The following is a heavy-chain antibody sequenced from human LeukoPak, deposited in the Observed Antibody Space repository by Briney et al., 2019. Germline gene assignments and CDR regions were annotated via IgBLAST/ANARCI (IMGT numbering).Heavy chain of an antibody. CDR1: GGSMIDSIT. J-gene: IGHJ5*02. Sequence: SETLSRTCSVSGGSMIDSITWGWVGQPPGKGLEWLANIHDDGRTAPNPSLRSRLTISQDRSKNQFSLKVSSVTAADTAFYYCAKVLTAAGLDLWGQGILVTVSS. CDR3: AKVLTAAGLDL. D-gene: IGHD6-25*01. V-gene: IGHV4/OR15-8*01. CDR2: IHDDGRT.